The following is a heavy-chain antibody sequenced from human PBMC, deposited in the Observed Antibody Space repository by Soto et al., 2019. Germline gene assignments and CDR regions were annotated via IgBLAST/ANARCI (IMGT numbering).Heavy chain of an antibody. J-gene: IGHJ6*02. V-gene: IGHV1-69*01. Sequence: QVQLVQSGAEVKKPGSSVKVSCKASGGTFSSYAISWVRQAPGQGLEWMGGIIPIFGTANYAQKFQGRVTITADESTSTAYIELSSLRSEDTAVYYCARERITMVRGVMRYGMDVWGQGTTVTVSS. CDR3: ARERITMVRGVMRYGMDV. D-gene: IGHD3-10*01. CDR1: GGTFSSYA. CDR2: IIPIFGTA.